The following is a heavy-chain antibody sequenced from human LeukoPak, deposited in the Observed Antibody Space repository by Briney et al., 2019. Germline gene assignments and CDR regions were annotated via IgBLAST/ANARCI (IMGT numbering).Heavy chain of an antibody. CDR2: ISSSSSYI. D-gene: IGHD5-24*01. J-gene: IGHJ4*02. V-gene: IGHV3-21*01. CDR3: AKASQRWLQLYYFDY. CDR1: GFTFSSYS. Sequence: GGSLRLSCAASGFTFSSYSMNWVRQAPGKGLEWVSSISSSSSYIYYADSVKGRFTISRDNAKNSLYLQMNSLRAEDTAVYYCAKASQRWLQLYYFDYWGQGTLVTVSS.